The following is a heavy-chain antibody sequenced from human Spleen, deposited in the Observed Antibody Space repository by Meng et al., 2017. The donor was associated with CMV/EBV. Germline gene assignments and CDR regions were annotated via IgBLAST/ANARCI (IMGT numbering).Heavy chain of an antibody. V-gene: IGHV3-30*02. CDR2: IRYDGSNK. J-gene: IGHJ4*02. CDR3: AKVGYCSGGSCYPYN. CDR1: GFTFSSYG. D-gene: IGHD2-15*01. Sequence: GESLKISCAASGFTFSSYGMHWVRQAPGKGLEWVAFIRYDGSNKYYADSMKGRFTISRDNSKNTLYLQMNSLRAEDMAVYYCAKVGYCSGGSCYPYNWGQGTLVTVSS.